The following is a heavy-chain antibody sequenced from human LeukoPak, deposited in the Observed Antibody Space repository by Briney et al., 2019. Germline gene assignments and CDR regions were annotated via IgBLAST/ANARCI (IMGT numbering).Heavy chain of an antibody. V-gene: IGHV3-48*03. CDR2: ISSSGSTI. Sequence: GGSLRLSCAASGFTFSSYEMNWVRQAPGKGLEWVSYISSSGSTIYYADSVKGRFTISRDNAKNSLYLQMNSLRAEDTAVYYCARVVQDDYVWGSYRYYFDYWGQGTLVTVSS. D-gene: IGHD3-16*02. CDR3: ARVVQDDYVWGSYRYYFDY. CDR1: GFTFSSYE. J-gene: IGHJ4*02.